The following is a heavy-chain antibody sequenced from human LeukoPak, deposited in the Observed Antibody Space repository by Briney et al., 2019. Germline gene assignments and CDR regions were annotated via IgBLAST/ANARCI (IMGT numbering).Heavy chain of an antibody. CDR2: INPNSGGT. D-gene: IGHD2-15*01. CDR1: GYTFTGYY. CDR3: ARDYCSGGSCPHVY. J-gene: IGHJ1*01. V-gene: IGHV1-2*06. Sequence: ASVKVSCKASGYTFTGYYMHWVRQAPGQGLEWIGRINPNSGGTNYAQKFQGRVTMTRDTSISTAYMELSRLRSDDTAVYYCARDYCSGGSCPHVYWGQGTLVTVSS.